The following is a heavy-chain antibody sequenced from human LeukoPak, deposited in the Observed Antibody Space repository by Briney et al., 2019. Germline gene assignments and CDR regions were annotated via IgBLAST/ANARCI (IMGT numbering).Heavy chain of an antibody. CDR1: GVSITTSY. D-gene: IGHD5/OR15-5a*01. CDR3: ARGGPWSTIHWFDP. V-gene: IGHV4-59*12. J-gene: IGHJ5*02. CDR2: INYIGST. Sequence: SSETLSLTCTVSGVSITTSYWSWIRQPPGKGLEWIGYINYIGSTNYNPSLKSRVTISVDTSKNQFSLKLSSVTAADTAVYYCARGGPWSTIHWFDPWGQGTLVTVSS.